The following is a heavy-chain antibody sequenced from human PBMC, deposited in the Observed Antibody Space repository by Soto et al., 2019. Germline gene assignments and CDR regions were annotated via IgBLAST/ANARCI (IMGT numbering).Heavy chain of an antibody. V-gene: IGHV1-3*01. CDR1: GYTFTSYA. J-gene: IGHJ6*02. CDR3: AQEELELLKYYYYGIDV. CDR2: FNAGNGNT. D-gene: IGHD1-7*01. Sequence: ASVKVSCKASGYTFTSYAMHWVRQVPGQRLEWMGWFNAGNGNTKYSQKFQGRVIITRDTSASTAYMELSSLRSEDTAVYYCAQEELELLKYYYYGIDVWSQGTTGTVS.